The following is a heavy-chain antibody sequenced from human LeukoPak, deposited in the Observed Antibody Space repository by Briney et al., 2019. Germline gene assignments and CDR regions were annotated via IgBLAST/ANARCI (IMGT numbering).Heavy chain of an antibody. CDR2: IYFNGNT. D-gene: IGHD2-15*01. CDR1: GVSISSGGYY. V-gene: IGHV4-31*01. J-gene: IGHJ4*02. Sequence: SETLSLTCTVSGVSISSGGYYWSWIRQHPGKGLEWIAYIYFNGNTYYNPSLKGPVTISVDTSKNQFSLKLSSVTAADSAVYYCARAVPSGGSCYEDYWGQGTLVTVSS. CDR3: ARAVPSGGSCYEDY.